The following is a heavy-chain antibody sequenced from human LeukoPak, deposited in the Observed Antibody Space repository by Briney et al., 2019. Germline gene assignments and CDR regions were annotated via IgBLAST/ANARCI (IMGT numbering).Heavy chain of an antibody. Sequence: RGESLKISCKGSGYSFTSYWIGWVRQLPGKGLEWMGIIYPGDSDTRYSPSFQGQVTISADKSISTAYLQWSSLKASDTAMYYCARVISGYDYPSGYWGQGTLVTVSS. CDR1: GYSFTSYW. CDR3: ARVISGYDYPSGY. V-gene: IGHV5-51*01. D-gene: IGHD5-12*01. CDR2: IYPGDSDT. J-gene: IGHJ4*02.